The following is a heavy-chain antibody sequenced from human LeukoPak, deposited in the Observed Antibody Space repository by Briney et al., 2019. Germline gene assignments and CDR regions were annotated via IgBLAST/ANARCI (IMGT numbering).Heavy chain of an antibody. CDR2: ILYSGST. CDR1: GCSISNYH. J-gene: IGHJ4*02. CDR3: ARAPWIQLWPGGVYFDY. D-gene: IGHD5-18*01. Sequence: PSEPQFPTGPAPGCSISNYHWCLLRQPPGKGLEWDGVILYSGSTNYNPPLKSRVTISVDTSKNQFSLKLSSVTAADTAVYYCARAPWIQLWPGGVYFDYWGQGTLVTVSS. V-gene: IGHV4-59*01.